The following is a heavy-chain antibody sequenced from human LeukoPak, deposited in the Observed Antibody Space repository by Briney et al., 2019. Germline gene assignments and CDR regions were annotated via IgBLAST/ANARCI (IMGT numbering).Heavy chain of an antibody. J-gene: IGHJ6*03. V-gene: IGHV1-2*02. Sequence: ASVTVSCKASGYTFTGYYMHWVRQAPGQGLEWMGWINPNSGGTNYAQKFQGRVTMTRDTSINTAYMELSRLRSDDTAVYYCARDSTYYDFWSGYFPYQDYYYYMDVWGKGTTVTVSS. D-gene: IGHD3-3*01. CDR1: GYTFTGYY. CDR2: INPNSGGT. CDR3: ARDSTYYDFWSGYFPYQDYYYYMDV.